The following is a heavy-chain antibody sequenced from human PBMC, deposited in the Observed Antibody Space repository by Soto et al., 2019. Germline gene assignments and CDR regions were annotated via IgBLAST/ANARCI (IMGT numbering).Heavy chain of an antibody. CDR1: GGTFSTYS. CDR3: ASSSGNNYGVGTNYYFDY. CDR2: IIPIFGTA. J-gene: IGHJ4*02. V-gene: IGHV1-69*06. Sequence: QVQLVQSGAEVKKPGSSVKVSCKTSGGTFSTYSIVWVRQAPGEGLEWMGGIIPIFGTANYAQKFQDRVTSTADKSTNTAFMELSSLKSEDTAMYYCASSSGNNYGVGTNYYFDYWGKGTLVTVSS. D-gene: IGHD1-26*01.